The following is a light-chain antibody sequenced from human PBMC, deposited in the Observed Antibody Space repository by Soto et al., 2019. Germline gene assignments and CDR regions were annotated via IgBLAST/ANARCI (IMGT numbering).Light chain of an antibody. CDR3: QQTSKSPFT. CDR1: QGIKRF. J-gene: IGKJ3*01. V-gene: IGKV1-39*01. CDR2: AAS. Sequence: DIQMTQSPDSLSASVGDRVTITCRASQGIKRFLNSYQQKPGKAPNLLIYAASSLQSGVPSRFSGSVSGTDFTLTISSLQPEDFATYYCQQTSKSPFTFGPGTQVEVK.